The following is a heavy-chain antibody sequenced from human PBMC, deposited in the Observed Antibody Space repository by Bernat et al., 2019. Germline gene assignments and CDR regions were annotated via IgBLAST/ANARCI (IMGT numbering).Heavy chain of an antibody. Sequence: QVQLVQSGAEVKKPGASVKVSCKASGYTFTGYYMHWVRQAPGQGLEWMGRINPNSGGTNYAQKFQGRVTMTRDTSISTAYMELSRLRSDDTAVYYCARVRCSSTSCYFPWFDPLGPGNPGHRLL. V-gene: IGHV1-2*06. CDR1: GYTFTGYY. CDR2: INPNSGGT. CDR3: ARVRCSSTSCYFPWFDP. D-gene: IGHD2-2*01. J-gene: IGHJ5*02.